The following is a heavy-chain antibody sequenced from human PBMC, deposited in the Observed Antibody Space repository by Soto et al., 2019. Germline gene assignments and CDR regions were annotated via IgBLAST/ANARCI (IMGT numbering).Heavy chain of an antibody. V-gene: IGHV3-23*01. J-gene: IGHJ6*03. D-gene: IGHD3-16*01. CDR3: AKFRGPSYSYYYMDV. Sequence: EVQLLESGGGLVQPGGSLRLSCAASGFTFGTDAMNWLRQAPGRGLECVSFISGSGRTTYYADSVKGRFTVSRDNSKNTMYLQMNSLRAEDTALYYCAKFRGPSYSYYYMDVWGKGTTVTVSS. CDR1: GFTFGTDA. CDR2: ISGSGRTT.